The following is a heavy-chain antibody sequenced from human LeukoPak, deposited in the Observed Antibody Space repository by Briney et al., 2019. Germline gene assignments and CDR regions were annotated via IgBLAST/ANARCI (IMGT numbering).Heavy chain of an antibody. Sequence: GGSLRLSCAASGFTFSSYARHWVRQAPGKGLEWVAVISYDGSNKYYADSVKGRFTISRDNSKNTLYLQMNSLRAEDTAVYYCARVVPAYYYGSGSYDTGPWNWFDPWGQGTLVTVSS. D-gene: IGHD3-10*01. CDR2: ISYDGSNK. CDR1: GFTFSSYA. CDR3: ARVVPAYYYGSGSYDTGPWNWFDP. V-gene: IGHV3-30*04. J-gene: IGHJ5*02.